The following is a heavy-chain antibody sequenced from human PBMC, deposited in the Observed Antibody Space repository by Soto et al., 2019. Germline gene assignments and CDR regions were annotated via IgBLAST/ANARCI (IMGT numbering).Heavy chain of an antibody. CDR1: GYTFTNFG. Sequence: QVQLVQSGAEVKKPGASVKVSCKASGYTFTNFGISWVRQAPGQGLEWMGWISAYNGNTNYAHNFQGRVTMTTDTSTSTGYMELRSLRSAGTAVYYCAGEGTPIDYCGEGTPVPVSS. V-gene: IGHV1-18*01. D-gene: IGHD2-15*01. CDR3: AGEGTPIDY. J-gene: IGHJ4*02. CDR2: ISAYNGNT.